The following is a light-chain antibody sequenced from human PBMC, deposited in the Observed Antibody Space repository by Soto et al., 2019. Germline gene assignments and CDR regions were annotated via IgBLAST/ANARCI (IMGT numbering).Light chain of an antibody. CDR3: SSYITSSPLRYV. J-gene: IGLJ1*01. CDR2: DVS. V-gene: IGLV2-14*01. Sequence: QSALTQPASVSGSPGQSITISCTGTSSDVGGYNYVSLYQQHPGKAPKLMIYDVSNRPSGGSNGFSGSKSGNTASLSISGLQVEDEADYYCSSYITSSPLRYVFGTATKLTVL. CDR1: SSDVGGYNY.